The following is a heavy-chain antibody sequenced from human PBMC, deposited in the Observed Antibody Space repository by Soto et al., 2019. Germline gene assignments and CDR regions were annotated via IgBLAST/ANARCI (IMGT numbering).Heavy chain of an antibody. CDR2: IIPILGIA. CDR1: GGTFSSYT. V-gene: IGHV1-69*02. Sequence: QVQLVQSGAEVKKPGSSVKVSCKASGGTFSSYTISWVRQAPGQGLEWMGRIIPILGIANYAQKFQGRVTITADKSXHPAYMELSSLRSEDTAVYYCAVGIAAAGTRNWFDPWGQGTLVTVSS. CDR3: AVGIAAAGTRNWFDP. J-gene: IGHJ5*02. D-gene: IGHD6-13*01.